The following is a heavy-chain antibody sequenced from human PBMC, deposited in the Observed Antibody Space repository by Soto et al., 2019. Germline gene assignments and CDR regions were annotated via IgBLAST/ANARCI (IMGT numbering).Heavy chain of an antibody. V-gene: IGHV4-59*01. J-gene: IGHJ4*02. CDR3: ARSVAVPGAHIDY. CDR2: VYYTGST. Sequence: SETLSLTCSVSGGSISGSYWSWIRQSPGEGLEWLGYVYYTGSTNYSPSLRSRVSISVDTSKNEFSLRLSSVTAADTAVYFCARSVAVPGAHIDYWGQGTQVTVSS. D-gene: IGHD6-19*01. CDR1: GGSISGSY.